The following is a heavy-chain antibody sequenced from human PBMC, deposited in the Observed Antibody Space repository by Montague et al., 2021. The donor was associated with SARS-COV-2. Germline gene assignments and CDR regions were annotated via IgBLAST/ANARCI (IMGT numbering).Heavy chain of an antibody. D-gene: IGHD6-13*01. CDR3: ARGTAAGTNFDY. CDR1: GGSISSYY. Sequence: SETLSLTCTVSGGSISSYYWSWIRQPPGKGLGWIGYIYYSGSTNYNPSLKSRVTISVDTSKNQFSLKLSSVTAADTAVYYCARGTAAGTNFDYWGQGTLVTVSS. J-gene: IGHJ4*02. CDR2: IYYSGST. V-gene: IGHV4-59*01.